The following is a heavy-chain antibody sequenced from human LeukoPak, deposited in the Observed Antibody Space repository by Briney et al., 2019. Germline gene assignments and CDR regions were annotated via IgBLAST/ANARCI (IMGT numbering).Heavy chain of an antibody. J-gene: IGHJ5*02. CDR3: ARGYCSSTSCYKNWFDP. V-gene: IGHV3-7*05. Sequence: GSLKLSCAASGFTFSTYWMNWVRQAPGKGLGWVANIKHDGSEINYMDSVKGRFTISRDNAKNSLYLQMNSLRTEDTAVYYCARGYCSSTSCYKNWFDPWGQGTLVTVSS. D-gene: IGHD2-2*02. CDR1: GFTFSTYW. CDR2: IKHDGSEI.